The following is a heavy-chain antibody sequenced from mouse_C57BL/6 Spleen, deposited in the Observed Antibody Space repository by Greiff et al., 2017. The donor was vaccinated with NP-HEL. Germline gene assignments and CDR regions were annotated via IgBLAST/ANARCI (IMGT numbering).Heavy chain of an antibody. D-gene: IGHD2-4*01. CDR3: AMGKIYYDYEGFDY. CDR1: GYTFTSYW. J-gene: IGHJ2*01. CDR2: IHPSDSDT. V-gene: IGHV1-74*01. Sequence: QVQLQQPGAELVKPGASVKVSCKASGYTFTSYWMHWVKQRPGQGLEWIGRIHPSDSDTNYNQKFKGKATLTVDESSSTAYMQLSSLTSEDSAVYYCAMGKIYYDYEGFDYWGQGTTLTVSS.